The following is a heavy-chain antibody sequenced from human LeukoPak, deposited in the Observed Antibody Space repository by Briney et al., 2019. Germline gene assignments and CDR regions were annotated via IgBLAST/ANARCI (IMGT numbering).Heavy chain of an antibody. CDR1: GFTFSSYA. J-gene: IGHJ4*02. V-gene: IGHV3-23*01. Sequence: PGGSLRLSCAASGFTFSSYAMSWVRQAPGKGLEWVSAITGSGGSTYYADSVKGRFTISRDNSKNTLYLQMNSLRAEDTAVYYCARALWFGELLWGYRGQGTLVTVSS. CDR3: ARALWFGELLWGY. D-gene: IGHD3-10*01. CDR2: ITGSGGST.